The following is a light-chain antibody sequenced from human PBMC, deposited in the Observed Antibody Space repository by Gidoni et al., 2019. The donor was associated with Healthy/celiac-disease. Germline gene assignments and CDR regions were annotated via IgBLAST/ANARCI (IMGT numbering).Light chain of an antibody. CDR1: QSISSY. Sequence: DIQMTQSPSSLSASVGDRVTITCRASQSISSYLNWYQQKPGKALKLLIYAASSLQSGVPSRFSGSGSGTDFTLTISSPQPEDFATYYCQQSYSTPPAFGQGTKLEIK. V-gene: IGKV1-39*01. CDR3: QQSYSTPPA. CDR2: AAS. J-gene: IGKJ2*01.